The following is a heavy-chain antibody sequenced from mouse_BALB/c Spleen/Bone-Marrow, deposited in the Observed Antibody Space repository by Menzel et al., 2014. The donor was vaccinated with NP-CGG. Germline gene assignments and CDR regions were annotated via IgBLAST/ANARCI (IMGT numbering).Heavy chain of an antibody. CDR2: ILPGSGST. CDR1: GYTFRSYW. CDR3: AFNSYWFFDV. J-gene: IGHJ1*01. Sequence: VKLMESGAELMKPGASVKISCKATGYTFRSYWMEWVRQRPGHGLEWIGEILPGSGSTNHNEKFKGKATFTADTSSNTACLQLSSLTSEDSAVYYCAFNSYWFFDVWGAGTTVTVSS. V-gene: IGHV1-9*01.